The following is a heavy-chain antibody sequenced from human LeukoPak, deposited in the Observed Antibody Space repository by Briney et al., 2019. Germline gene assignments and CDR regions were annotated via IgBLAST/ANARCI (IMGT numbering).Heavy chain of an antibody. V-gene: IGHV3-30*01. D-gene: IGHD3-10*01. CDR1: GFTFSNYA. CDR3: GRDSKDFYDSGGSRPHYFDN. Sequence: PGGSLRLSCAASGFTFSNYAMHWVRQAPGKGLEWVSLISSGGTYEYYADSVKGRFTISRDNSKNTLYLQLNSLRAEDTAVYYCGRDSKDFYDSGGSRPHYFDNWGQGTLVTVSS. CDR2: ISSGGTYE. J-gene: IGHJ4*02.